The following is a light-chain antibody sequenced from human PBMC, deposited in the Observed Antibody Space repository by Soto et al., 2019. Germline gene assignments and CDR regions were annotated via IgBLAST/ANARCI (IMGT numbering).Light chain of an antibody. Sequence: EIGFTKRPVTLSLSQGERSTLSCMASQSVSNNYLAWYQQKPGQAPRLLIYGASNRATGIPDGFSGSGSGTDFTLTISRLEPEDFAVYYCQQYGSSGTFGQGSNVDIK. J-gene: IGKJ1*01. V-gene: IGKV3-20*01. CDR3: QQYGSSGT. CDR2: GAS. CDR1: QSVSNNY.